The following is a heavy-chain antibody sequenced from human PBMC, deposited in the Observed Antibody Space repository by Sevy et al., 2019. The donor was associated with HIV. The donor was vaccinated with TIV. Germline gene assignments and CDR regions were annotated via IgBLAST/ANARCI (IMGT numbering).Heavy chain of an antibody. CDR2: XSXGXGXI. D-gene: IGHD2-8*01. CDR1: XXXXSKYS. CDR3: ARXXXTXXXXX. J-gene: IGHJ4*02. V-gene: IGHV3-23*01. Sequence: GGSLXLXCAAXXXXXSKYSMXWXXXPXXXXLEXXSXXSXGXGXINYADSVKGRFTISRDNSKSSVYLQMNNLRPEDTAVYYCARXXXTXXXXXXGQGTLVTVSS.